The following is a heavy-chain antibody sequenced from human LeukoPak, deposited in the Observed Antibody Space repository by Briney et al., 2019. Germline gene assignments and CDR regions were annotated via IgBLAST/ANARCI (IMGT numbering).Heavy chain of an antibody. J-gene: IGHJ6*03. CDR1: GGSISSYY. CDR2: IYYSGST. CDR3: TRGSIAYYYMDV. V-gene: IGHV4-59*01. Sequence: PSETLSLTCSVSGGSISSYYWSWIRQPPGKGLEWIGNIYYSGSTNYNPSLKSRVTISVDTSKNQFSLKLSSVTAADTAVYYCTRGSIAYYYMDVWGKGTTVTISS. D-gene: IGHD3-22*01.